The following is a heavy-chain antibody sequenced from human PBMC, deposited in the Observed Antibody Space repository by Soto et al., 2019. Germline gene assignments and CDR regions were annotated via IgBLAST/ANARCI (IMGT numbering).Heavy chain of an antibody. CDR2: IYYSGST. CDR1: GASISSYY. J-gene: IGHJ4*02. D-gene: IGHD3-3*01. CDR3: AEVYDFLVPDY. Sequence: SETLSLTCTVSGASISSYYWCWIRQPPGKGLEWIGYIYYSGSTNYNPSLKSRVTISVDTSKNQFSLKLSSVTAADTAVYYCAEVYDFLVPDYWGQGTLVTVSS. V-gene: IGHV4-59*12.